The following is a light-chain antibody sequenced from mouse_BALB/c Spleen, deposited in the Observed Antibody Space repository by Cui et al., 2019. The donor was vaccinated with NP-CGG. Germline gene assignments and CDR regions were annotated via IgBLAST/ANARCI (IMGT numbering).Light chain of an antibody. V-gene: IGLV1*01. J-gene: IGLJ1*01. CDR2: GTN. CDR1: TGAVTTSNY. CDR3: ALWYSNHWV. Sequence: QAVVTQECTLTTSTGEKVTLTCRSSTGAVTTSNYANWVQENPDHLFTGLIGGTNNRAPGVPARFSGSLIGDKAALTITGAQTEDEAIYFCALWYSNHWVFGGGTKLTVL.